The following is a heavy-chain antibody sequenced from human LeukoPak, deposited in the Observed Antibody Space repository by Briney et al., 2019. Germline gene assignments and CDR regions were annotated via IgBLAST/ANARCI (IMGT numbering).Heavy chain of an antibody. Sequence: PGRSLRLSCAASGFTFSSYAMHWVRQAPGKGLEWVAVISYDGSKKYYVDSVKGRFTISRDNSKNTLYLQMNSVRAEHTAVYYCARMYSSSMSALDVWGQGTTVTVSS. D-gene: IGHD6-6*01. CDR1: GFTFSSYA. CDR3: ARMYSSSMSALDV. CDR2: ISYDGSKK. V-gene: IGHV3-30-3*01. J-gene: IGHJ6*02.